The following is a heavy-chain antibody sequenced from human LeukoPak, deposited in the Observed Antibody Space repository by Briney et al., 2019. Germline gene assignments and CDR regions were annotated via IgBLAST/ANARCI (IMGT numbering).Heavy chain of an antibody. D-gene: IGHD6-19*01. Sequence: GGSLRLSCAASGFTVSTNYMSWVRQAAGKGLEWVSVIYSDGRTSYADSVRGRFTISRDNSKNTLYLQTSSLRAEDTAVYYCARELVAGGGRRGMDVWGQGTTVTVSS. V-gene: IGHV3-66*01. CDR2: IYSDGRT. CDR1: GFTVSTNY. CDR3: ARELVAGGGRRGMDV. J-gene: IGHJ6*02.